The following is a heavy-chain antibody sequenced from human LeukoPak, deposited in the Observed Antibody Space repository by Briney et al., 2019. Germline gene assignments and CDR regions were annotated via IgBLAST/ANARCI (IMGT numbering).Heavy chain of an antibody. CDR3: ARHSSGADYDAFDI. Sequence: GESLKISCQASGYRFTMFWIGWVRQMPGKGLEWLGIYPGDSDTRYSPSFQGQGIISVDKSINTAYLQWGTLKASDTAVYYCARHSSGADYDAFDIWGQGTTVTVSS. J-gene: IGHJ3*02. CDR1: GYRFTMFW. CDR2: YPGDSDT. D-gene: IGHD4-11*01. V-gene: IGHV5-51*01.